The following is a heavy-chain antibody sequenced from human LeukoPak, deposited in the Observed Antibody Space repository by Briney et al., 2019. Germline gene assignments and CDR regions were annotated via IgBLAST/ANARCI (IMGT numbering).Heavy chain of an antibody. Sequence: GGSLRLSCAASGFTLSSSEMNWVRQAPGKGLEWVSYISRSGSTIFYADSVKGRFTISRDNAKNSVSLQMNSLRADDTAVYYCARDRELHDTLVVVTAPADYWGQGTLVTVSS. J-gene: IGHJ4*02. V-gene: IGHV3-48*03. D-gene: IGHD2-21*02. CDR2: ISRSGSTI. CDR3: ARDRELHDTLVVVTAPADY. CDR1: GFTLSSSE.